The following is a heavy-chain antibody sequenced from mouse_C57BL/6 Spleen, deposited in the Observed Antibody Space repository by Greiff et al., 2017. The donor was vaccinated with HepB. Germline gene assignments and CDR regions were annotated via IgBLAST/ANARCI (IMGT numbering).Heavy chain of an antibody. CDR3: ARDVTTDAMDY. J-gene: IGHJ4*01. V-gene: IGHV5-17*01. CDR2: ISSGSSTI. CDR1: GFTFSDYG. D-gene: IGHD2-12*01. Sequence: EVHLVESGGGLVKPGGSLKLSCAASGFTFSDYGMHWVRQAPEKGLEWVAYISSGSSTIYYADTVKGRFTISRDNAKNTLFLQMTSLRSEDTAMYYCARDVTTDAMDYWGQGTSVTVSS.